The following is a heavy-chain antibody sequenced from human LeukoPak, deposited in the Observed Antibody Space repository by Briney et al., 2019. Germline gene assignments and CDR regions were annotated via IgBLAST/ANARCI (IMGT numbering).Heavy chain of an antibody. V-gene: IGHV7-4-1*02. CDR1: GYTFTSYA. J-gene: IGHJ5*02. D-gene: IGHD1-20*01. CDR3: ARDSAGGYSWNDVGWFDP. Sequence: GASVKVSCKASGYTFTSYAMNWVRQAPGQGLEWMGWINTNTGNPTYAQGFTGRFVFSLDTSVSTAYLQISSLKAEDTAVYYCARDSAGGYSWNDVGWFDPWGQGTLVTVSS. CDR2: INTNTGNP.